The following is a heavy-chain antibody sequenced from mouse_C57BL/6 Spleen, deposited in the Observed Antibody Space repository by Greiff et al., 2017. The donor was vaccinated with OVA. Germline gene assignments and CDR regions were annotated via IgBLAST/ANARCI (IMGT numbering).Heavy chain of an antibody. Sequence: EVKVVESGGGLVQPGGSLKLSCAASGFTFSDYYMYWVRQTPEKRLEWVAYISNGGGSTYYPDTVKGRFTISRDNAKNTLYLQMSRLKSEDTAMYYCARRGGYDIEAYYFDYWGQGTTLTVSS. CDR1: GFTFSDYY. CDR2: ISNGGGST. D-gene: IGHD2-2*01. J-gene: IGHJ2*01. CDR3: ARRGGYDIEAYYFDY. V-gene: IGHV5-12*01.